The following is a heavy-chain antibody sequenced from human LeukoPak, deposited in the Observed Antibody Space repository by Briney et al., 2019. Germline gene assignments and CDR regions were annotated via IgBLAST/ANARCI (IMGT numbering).Heavy chain of an antibody. CDR1: GFTFDDYG. CDR2: ITSNGDNT. CDR3: VRSITMFQH. V-gene: IGHV3-20*04. Sequence: GGSLRLSCVASGFTFDDYGMTWVRQAPGKGLEWVSGITSNGDNTGYADAVKGRFTISRDNAKNSLCLQMNSLRAEDTALYYCVRSITMFQHWGQGTLVTVSS. J-gene: IGHJ1*01. D-gene: IGHD3-10*01.